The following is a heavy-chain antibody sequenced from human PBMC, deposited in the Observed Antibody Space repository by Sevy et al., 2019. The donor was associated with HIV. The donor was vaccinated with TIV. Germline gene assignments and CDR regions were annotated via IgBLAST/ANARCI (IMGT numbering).Heavy chain of an antibody. CDR3: VREGCNKPHNY. CDR2: LSFGCGEI. CDR1: GFTFSKYS. Sequence: GGSLRLSCAASGFTFSKYSMSWVRQPPGKGLEWVSTLSFGCGEINYADTVKGRLTISRDNSKSSVYLQMNNLRPEDKAVYYCVREGCNKPHNYRGQGTLVTVSS. J-gene: IGHJ4*02. D-gene: IGHD2-8*01. V-gene: IGHV3-23*01.